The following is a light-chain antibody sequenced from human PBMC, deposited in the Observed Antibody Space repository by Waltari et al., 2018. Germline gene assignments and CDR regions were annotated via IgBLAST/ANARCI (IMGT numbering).Light chain of an antibody. J-gene: IGLJ2*01. CDR3: CSYAGRITFVV. V-gene: IGLV2-23*01. Sequence: QSALTQPASVSGSPGQSITISCTGTSSDLGGYNFVSWYQQHPGKAPKVLIYEDTKRPSGISNRFSGSKSGNTASLTISGLQAEDEADYYCCSYAGRITFVVFGGGTKLTVL. CDR1: SSDLGGYNF. CDR2: EDT.